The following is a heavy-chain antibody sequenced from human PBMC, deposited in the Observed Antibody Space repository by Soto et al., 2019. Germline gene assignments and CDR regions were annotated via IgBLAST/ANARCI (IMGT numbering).Heavy chain of an antibody. CDR2: INSDGRST. CDR1: GFTFSSYW. CDR3: AREEGAAFYYDGMDV. V-gene: IGHV3-74*01. J-gene: IGHJ6*02. Sequence: EVQLVESGGGLVQPGGSLRLSCAASGFTFSSYWMHWVRQAPGKGLVWVSRINSDGRSTSYADSVKGRFTISRDKAKNTLYLHMNSLRAEDTAVYYCAREEGAAFYYDGMDVWGQGTTVTVSS.